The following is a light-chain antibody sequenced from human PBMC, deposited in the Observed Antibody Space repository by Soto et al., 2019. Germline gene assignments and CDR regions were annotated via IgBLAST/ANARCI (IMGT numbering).Light chain of an antibody. V-gene: IGKV3-11*01. CDR3: QQRSNWPPVT. CDR1: RRVGYH. J-gene: IGKJ4*01. CDR2: YAY. Sequence: ETVLTQSPATLSLSRGERATLSWRVRRRVGYHVDWYQKKPGQAPRILICYAYSRATGIPARFSGSGSGTDSALAISSLEPEDFAVYYCQQRSNWPPVTFGGGTKVDIK.